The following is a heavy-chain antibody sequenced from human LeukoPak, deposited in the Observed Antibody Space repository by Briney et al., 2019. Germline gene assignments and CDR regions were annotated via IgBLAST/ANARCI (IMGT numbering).Heavy chain of an antibody. CDR3: ASSRVGATPLGLYYYYGMDV. CDR2: INPNSGGT. CDR1: GYTFTGYY. Sequence: ASVKVSCKASGYTFTGYYMHWVRQAPGQGLEWMGWINPNSGGTNYAQKFQGRVTMTRDTSISTAYMELSRLRSDDTAVYYCASSRVGATPLGLYYYYGMDVWGQGTTVTVSS. V-gene: IGHV1-2*02. J-gene: IGHJ6*02. D-gene: IGHD1-26*01.